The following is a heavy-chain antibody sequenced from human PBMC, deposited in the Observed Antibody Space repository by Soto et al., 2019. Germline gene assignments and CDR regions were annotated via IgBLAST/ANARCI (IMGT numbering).Heavy chain of an antibody. CDR2: IHSGGSRI. D-gene: IGHD4-17*01. CDR1: GFTFSTYH. J-gene: IGHJ6*02. Sequence: EVQLVESGGGLVQPGGSLILSCAASGFTFSTYHMNWVRQAPGKGLEWVSYIHSGGSRIYYADSVKGRFTISRDNAKNSLYLQMNSLRAEDTAVYYCARDGSTVTTNYHYAMDVWGQGTTVTFSS. V-gene: IGHV3-48*03. CDR3: ARDGSTVTTNYHYAMDV.